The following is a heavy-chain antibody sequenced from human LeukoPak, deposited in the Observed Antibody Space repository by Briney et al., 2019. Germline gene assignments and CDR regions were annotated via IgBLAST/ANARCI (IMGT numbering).Heavy chain of an antibody. Sequence: SVKVSCKASGGTFSSYAISWVRQAPGQGLEWMGGIIPIFGTANYAQKLQGRVTITADESTSTAYMELSSLRSEDTAVYYCARDRGLLWFGETTGANWFDPWGQGTLVTVSS. V-gene: IGHV1-69*13. CDR3: ARDRGLLWFGETTGANWFDP. CDR2: IIPIFGTA. J-gene: IGHJ5*02. CDR1: GGTFSSYA. D-gene: IGHD3-10*01.